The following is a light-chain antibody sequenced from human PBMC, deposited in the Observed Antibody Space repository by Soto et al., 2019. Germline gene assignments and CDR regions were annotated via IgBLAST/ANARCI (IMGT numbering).Light chain of an antibody. CDR1: QSVSSN. J-gene: IGKJ1*01. V-gene: IGKV3-15*01. CDR3: QQSYSTPVT. Sequence: EIVMTQSPATLSVSPGERATLSCRASQSVSSNLAWYQQKPGQAPRLLIYGASTRATGIPARFSGSGSGTEFTLTISSLQPEDFATYYCQQSYSTPVTFGQGTKVDIK. CDR2: GAS.